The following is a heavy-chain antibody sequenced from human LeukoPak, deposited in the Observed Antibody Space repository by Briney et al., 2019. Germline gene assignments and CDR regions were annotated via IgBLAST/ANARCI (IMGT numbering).Heavy chain of an antibody. CDR3: ARDTMLYCSGGSCYSRRGDWFDP. CDR2: INPNTDDT. D-gene: IGHD2-15*01. Sequence: ASVKVSCKAPGYTFSGYYMHWVRQAPGQVLEWMGWINPNTDDTNYAQKFQGRVTLTRDTSISTAYMELSRLRSDDTAVYFCARDTMLYCSGGSCYSRRGDWFDPWGQGTLVTVSS. CDR1: GYTFSGYY. V-gene: IGHV1-2*02. J-gene: IGHJ5*02.